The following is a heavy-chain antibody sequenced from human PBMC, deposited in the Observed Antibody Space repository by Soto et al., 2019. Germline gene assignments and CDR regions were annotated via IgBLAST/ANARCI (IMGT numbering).Heavy chain of an antibody. CDR3: AKRRGAGGHLDY. V-gene: IGHV3-23*01. Sequence: DVQLLESGGGLVQPEGSLRLSCAASGFTFSRYAMGWVRQGPVKWLEWVAVVSIGGSTHYADSVRGRFTISRDNSTNTLSLQMNSLTAEDTAVYFCAKRRGAGGHLDYWGQGALVTVSS. D-gene: IGHD2-15*01. CDR2: VSIGGST. J-gene: IGHJ4*02. CDR1: GFTFSRYA.